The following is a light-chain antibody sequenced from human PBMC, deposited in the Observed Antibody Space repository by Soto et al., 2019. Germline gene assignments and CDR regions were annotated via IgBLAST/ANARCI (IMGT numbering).Light chain of an antibody. CDR1: QSIGRF. CDR2: AAS. CDR3: QQSYSPPPIT. Sequence: DIQMTQSPSSLSASVGDRVTITCRASQSIGRFLNWYQQKPGKAPALLIYAASSLQSGVTSRFSGSGSGTDFTLTISSLQPEDFATYYCQQSYSPPPITFGQGTKVDIK. V-gene: IGKV1-39*01. J-gene: IGKJ1*01.